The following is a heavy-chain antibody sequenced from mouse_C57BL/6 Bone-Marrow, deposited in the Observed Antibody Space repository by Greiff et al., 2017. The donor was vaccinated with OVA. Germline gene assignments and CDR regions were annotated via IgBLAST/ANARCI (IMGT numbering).Heavy chain of an antibody. Sequence: VQLKQSGAELVRPGASVKLSCTASGFNIKDYYMHWVKQRPEQGLEWIGRIDPEDGDTEYAPKFQGKATMTADTSSNTAYLQLSSLTSEDTAVYYCTTDGYEVSYFDYWGQGTTLTVSS. J-gene: IGHJ2*01. V-gene: IGHV14-1*01. CDR2: IDPEDGDT. CDR1: GFNIKDYY. D-gene: IGHD2-2*01. CDR3: TTDGYEVSYFDY.